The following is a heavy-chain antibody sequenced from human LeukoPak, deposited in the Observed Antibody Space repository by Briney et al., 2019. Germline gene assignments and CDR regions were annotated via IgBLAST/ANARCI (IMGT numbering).Heavy chain of an antibody. V-gene: IGHV1-24*01. D-gene: IGHD1-14*01. Sequence: ASVNVSCKVSGYTLTELSMHWVRQAPGKGLEWMGGFDPEDGETIYAQKFQGRVTMTEDTSTDTAYMELSSLRSEDTAVYYCATIPIGVQPTTFGYWGQGTLVTVSS. J-gene: IGHJ4*02. CDR1: GYTLTELS. CDR3: ATIPIGVQPTTFGY. CDR2: FDPEDGET.